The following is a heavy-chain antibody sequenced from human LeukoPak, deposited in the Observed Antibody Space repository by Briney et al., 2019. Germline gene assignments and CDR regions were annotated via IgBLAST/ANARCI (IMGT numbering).Heavy chain of an antibody. V-gene: IGHV4-34*01. CDR1: GGSFSGYY. CDR2: INHSGST. D-gene: IGHD3-22*01. Sequence: SETLSLTCAVYGGSFSGYYWSWIRQPPGKGLEWIGEINHSGSTNYNPSLKSRVTISVDTSKNQFSLKLSSVTAADTAVYYCARVWTYYDSSGYHFSPFYAFDIWGQGTMVTVSS. J-gene: IGHJ3*02. CDR3: ARVWTYYDSSGYHFSPFYAFDI.